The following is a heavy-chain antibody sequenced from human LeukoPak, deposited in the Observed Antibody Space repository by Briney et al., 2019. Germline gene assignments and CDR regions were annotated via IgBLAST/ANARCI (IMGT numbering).Heavy chain of an antibody. CDR1: GGSFSGYY. Sequence: SETLSLTCAVYGGSFSGYYWSWIRQPPGKGLEWIGEINHSGSTNYNPFLKSRVTISVDTSKNQFSLKLSSVTAADTAVYYCARDADGWFDPRGQGTLVTVSS. D-gene: IGHD5-24*01. V-gene: IGHV4-34*01. J-gene: IGHJ5*02. CDR2: INHSGST. CDR3: ARDADGWFDP.